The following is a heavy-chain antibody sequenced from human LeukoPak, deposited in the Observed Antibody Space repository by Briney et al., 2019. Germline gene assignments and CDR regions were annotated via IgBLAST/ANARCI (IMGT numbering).Heavy chain of an antibody. CDR3: ARDGGAWFDY. D-gene: IGHD4-17*01. J-gene: IGHJ4*02. V-gene: IGHV3-23*01. CDR2: ISGSGGTT. Sequence: GGSLRLSCAASGFTFSSYAMSWVRQAPGKGLEWVSVISGSGGTTYYADSVKGRFAISRDNSNNTLYLQMNSLRAEDTAVYYCARDGGAWFDYWGQGTLVTVSS. CDR1: GFTFSSYA.